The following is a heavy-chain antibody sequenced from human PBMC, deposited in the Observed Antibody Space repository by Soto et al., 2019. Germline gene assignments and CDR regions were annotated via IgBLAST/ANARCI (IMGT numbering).Heavy chain of an antibody. CDR1: GDIFSNYT. CDR3: ARVKTDSGSYEGDYYMDV. J-gene: IGHJ6*03. V-gene: IGHV1-69*02. D-gene: IGHD3-10*01. Sequence: QVQLVQSGAEVKKPGSSVRVSCKASGDIFSNYTISWVRQAPGQGLEWMGRIIPILDVANYPLRFQGRVTITADKSTSTVYTELSSLRSEDTAIYYCARVKTDSGSYEGDYYMDVWGNGTTVTVSS. CDR2: IIPILDVA.